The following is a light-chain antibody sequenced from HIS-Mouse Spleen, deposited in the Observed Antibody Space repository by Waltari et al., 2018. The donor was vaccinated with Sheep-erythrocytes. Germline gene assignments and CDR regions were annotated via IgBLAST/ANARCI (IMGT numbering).Light chain of an antibody. CDR2: DVS. V-gene: IGLV2-11*01. Sequence: QSALTQPRSVSGSPGQSVTISCPGPSSHVRGYNYVPGYQQHPGKAPKLMIYDVSKRPSGVSVRFSGSKSGNTASLTISGLQAEDEADYYCCSYAGSYNHVFATGTKVTVL. CDR3: CSYAGSYNHV. J-gene: IGLJ1*01. CDR1: SSHVRGYNY.